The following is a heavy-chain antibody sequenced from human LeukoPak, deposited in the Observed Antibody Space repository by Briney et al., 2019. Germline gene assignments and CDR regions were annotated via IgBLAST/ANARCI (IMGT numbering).Heavy chain of an antibody. CDR2: IKKDGIEK. V-gene: IGHV3-7*05. Sequence: PGGSLRLSCAPSGFTFTNYWMTWVRHPPGKGLEWVANIKKDGIEKYYVDSVKGRFTISRDNARNSLFLKMDSLSAEDTALYYCARITTRFFDYWGQGTLVTVSS. CDR1: GFTFTNYW. J-gene: IGHJ4*02. D-gene: IGHD1-1*01. CDR3: ARITTRFFDY.